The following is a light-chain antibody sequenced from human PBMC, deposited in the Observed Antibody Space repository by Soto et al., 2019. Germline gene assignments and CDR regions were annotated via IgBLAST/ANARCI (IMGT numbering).Light chain of an antibody. CDR3: QQYKSYSVT. CDR2: KAT. V-gene: IGKV1-5*03. CDR1: ESISNW. J-gene: IGKJ5*01. Sequence: DIQMTQSPSTLSASVGDRVTITCRATESISNWVAWYQQKPGKAPKLLIYKATSLESGVPSRFIGSGSGTEFTLTISSLQPDDFATYFCQQYKSYSVTFGPGTRLEI.